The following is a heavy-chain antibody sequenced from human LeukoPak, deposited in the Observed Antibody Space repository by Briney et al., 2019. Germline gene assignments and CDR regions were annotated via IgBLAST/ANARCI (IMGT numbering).Heavy chain of an antibody. CDR2: IWFDGNNK. CDR3: ARDRLGLYYFDY. J-gene: IGHJ4*02. Sequence: GGSLRLSCAASGFNFRKAWMTWVRQAPGKGLEWVAIIWFDGNNKYYADSVKGRFTISRDNSKNTLYLQMNSLRAEDTAVYYCARDRLGLYYFDYWGQGTLVTVSS. V-gene: IGHV3-33*07. CDR1: GFNFRKAW. D-gene: IGHD6-19*01.